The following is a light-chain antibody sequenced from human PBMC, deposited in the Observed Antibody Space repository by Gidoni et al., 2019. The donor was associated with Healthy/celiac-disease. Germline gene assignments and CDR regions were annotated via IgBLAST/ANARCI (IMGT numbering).Light chain of an antibody. J-gene: IGKJ1*01. Sequence: DIVMTQSPDSLAVSLGERSTINCKSSQSVLYSSNNKNYLAWYQQKPGQPPKLLIYWASTRESGVPDRFSGSGSGTDFTLTISSLQAEDVVVYYCQQYYSTPLTFGQGTKVEIK. CDR3: QQYYSTPLT. CDR1: QSVLYSSNNKNY. V-gene: IGKV4-1*01. CDR2: WAS.